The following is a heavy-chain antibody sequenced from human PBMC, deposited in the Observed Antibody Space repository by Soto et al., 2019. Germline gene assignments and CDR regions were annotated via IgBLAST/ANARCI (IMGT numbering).Heavy chain of an antibody. CDR1: GFTFSSYA. D-gene: IGHD3-3*01. Sequence: EVQLLESGGGLVQPGGSLRLSCAASGFTFSSYAMSWVRQAPGKGLEWVSAISGSGGSTYYADTVKGRFTISRDNSKKTLYLQMNSLRAEDTAVYYCAKDVTIFEWQITDAFDIWGQGTMVTVSS. CDR2: ISGSGGST. CDR3: AKDVTIFEWQITDAFDI. J-gene: IGHJ3*02. V-gene: IGHV3-23*01.